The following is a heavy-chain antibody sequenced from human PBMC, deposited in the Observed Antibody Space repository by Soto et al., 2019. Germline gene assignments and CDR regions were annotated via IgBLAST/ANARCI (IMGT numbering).Heavy chain of an antibody. V-gene: IGHV1-69*04. D-gene: IGHD3-3*01. CDR3: ARDRVAITIFGVVPYNWFDP. CDR1: GGTFSSYT. CDR2: IIPILGIA. Sequence: SVKVSCKASGGTFSSYTISWVRQAPGQGLEWMGRIIPILGIANYAQKFQGRVTITADKSTSTAYMELSSLRSEDTAVYYCARDRVAITIFGVVPYNWFDPWGQGTLVTVSS. J-gene: IGHJ5*02.